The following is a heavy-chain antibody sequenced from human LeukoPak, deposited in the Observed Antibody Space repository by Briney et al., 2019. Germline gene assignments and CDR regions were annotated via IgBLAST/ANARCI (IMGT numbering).Heavy chain of an antibody. V-gene: IGHV4-4*07. CDR2: IYTSGST. D-gene: IGHD3-3*01. CDR3: ARGPYYNFWSGYYDAFDI. Sequence: PSETLSLTCTVSGGSISSYYWSWIRQPAGKGLEWIGRIYTSGSTNYNPSLKSRVTMSVDTSKNQFSLKLSSVTAADTAVYYCARGPYYNFWSGYYDAFDIWGQGTMVTVSS. J-gene: IGHJ3*02. CDR1: GGSISSYY.